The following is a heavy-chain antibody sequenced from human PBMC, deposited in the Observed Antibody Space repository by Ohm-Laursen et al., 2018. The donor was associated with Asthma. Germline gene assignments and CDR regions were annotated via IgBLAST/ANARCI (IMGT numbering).Heavy chain of an antibody. CDR3: AKDMGGSYYYGMDV. Sequence: SLRLFCAASGFTFDDYAMHWVRQAPGKGLEWVSGISWNSGSIGYADSVKGRFTISRDNAKNSLYLQMNSLRAEDTALYYCAKDMGGSYYYGMDVWGQGTTVTVSS. D-gene: IGHD1-26*01. CDR2: ISWNSGSI. V-gene: IGHV3-9*01. CDR1: GFTFDDYA. J-gene: IGHJ6*02.